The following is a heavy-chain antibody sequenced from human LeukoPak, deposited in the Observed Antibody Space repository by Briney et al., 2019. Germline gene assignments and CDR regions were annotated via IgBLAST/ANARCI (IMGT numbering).Heavy chain of an antibody. D-gene: IGHD5-12*01. CDR1: GGSINSSPYY. V-gene: IGHV4-39*01. Sequence: SETLSLTCTVSGGSINSSPYYWGWIRQPPGKGLEWIGNVYYSGTNYYNPSLKSRVTISVDTYKNQFSLELSSVTAADTAVYYCARRPVATITFDYWGQGTLVTVSS. CDR2: VYYSGTN. J-gene: IGHJ4*02. CDR3: ARRPVATITFDY.